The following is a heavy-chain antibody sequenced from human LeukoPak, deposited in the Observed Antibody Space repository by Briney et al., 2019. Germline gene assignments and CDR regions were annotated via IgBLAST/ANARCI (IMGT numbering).Heavy chain of an antibody. V-gene: IGHV3-23*01. CDR2: ISGSGGST. J-gene: IGHJ4*02. CDR1: GFTFSDYY. D-gene: IGHD6-13*01. CDR3: AKLSDSSWYYFDY. Sequence: GGSLRLSCAASGFTFSDYYMSWIRQAPGKGLEWVSAISGSGGSTYYADSVKGRFTISRDNSKNTLYLQMNSLRAEDTAVYYCAKLSDSSWYYFDYWGQGTLVTVSS.